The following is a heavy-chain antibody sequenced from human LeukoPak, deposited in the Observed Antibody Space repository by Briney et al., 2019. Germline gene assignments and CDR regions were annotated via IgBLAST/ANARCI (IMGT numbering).Heavy chain of an antibody. CDR3: ARGLAAAGTPLDY. Sequence: PSETLSLTCAVYGGSFSGYYWSWIRQPPGKGLEWIGEINHSGSTNYNPSLKSRVTISVDTSKNQFSLKLSSVTAADTAVYYGARGLAAAGTPLDYWGQGTLVTVSS. CDR1: GGSFSGYY. D-gene: IGHD6-13*01. V-gene: IGHV4-34*01. J-gene: IGHJ4*02. CDR2: INHSGST.